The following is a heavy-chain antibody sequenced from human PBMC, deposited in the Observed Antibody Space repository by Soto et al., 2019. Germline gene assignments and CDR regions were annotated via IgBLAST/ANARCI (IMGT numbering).Heavy chain of an antibody. D-gene: IGHD4-17*01. CDR2: ITNSGGST. CDR1: GFAFNSYA. J-gene: IGHJ5*02. CDR3: TKEHDYGYYGWFDP. V-gene: IGHV3-23*01. Sequence: QAGGSLRLSCVASGFAFNSYAMTWVRQAPGKGLEWVSTITNSGGSTYYADSVKGRFTISRDNSKNTLYMQMTTLTAEDTAIYYCTKEHDYGYYGWFDPWGQGTLVTVYS.